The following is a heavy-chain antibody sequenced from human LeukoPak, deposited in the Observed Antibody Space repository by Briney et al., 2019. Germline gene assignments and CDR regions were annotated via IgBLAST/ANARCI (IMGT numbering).Heavy chain of an antibody. CDR1: GFTFSSYS. CDR2: ISSSSSTI. CDR3: ARAGSGSYQPFDY. J-gene: IGHJ4*02. D-gene: IGHD1-26*01. V-gene: IGHV3-48*04. Sequence: GGSLRLSCAASGFTFSSYSMSWGRQAQGKGLEWVSYISSSSSTIYYADSVKGRFTISRDNAKNSLYLQMNSLRAEDTALYYCARAGSGSYQPFDYWGQGTLVTVSS.